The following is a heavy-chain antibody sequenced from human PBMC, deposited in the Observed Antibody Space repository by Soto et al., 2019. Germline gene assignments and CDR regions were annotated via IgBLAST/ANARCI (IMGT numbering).Heavy chain of an antibody. CDR1: GDTVSSNSVA. Sequence: PSQTLSLTCVGSGDTVSSNSVAWNWVRQSPSRGLEWLGRTYYRSRWYSVYAVSVRSRIDINADTSKNQVSLQLNSVTPEDTAVYYCARSEEDSDYYYYGMDVWGQGTTVTSP. V-gene: IGHV6-1*01. D-gene: IGHD2-15*01. CDR3: ARSEEDSDYYYYGMDV. J-gene: IGHJ6*02. CDR2: TYYRSRWYS.